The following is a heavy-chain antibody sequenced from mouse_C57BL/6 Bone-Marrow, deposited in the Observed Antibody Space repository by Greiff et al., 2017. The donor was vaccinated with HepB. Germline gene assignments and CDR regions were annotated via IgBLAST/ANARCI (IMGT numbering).Heavy chain of an antibody. J-gene: IGHJ4*01. CDR2: IDPSDSYT. Sequence: VQLQQPGAELVMPGASVKLSCKASGYTFTSYWMHWVKQRPGQGLEWIREIDPSDSYTNYNQKFKGKSTLTVDKSSSTAYMQLSSLTSEDSAVYYCAREDYYAMDYWGQGTSVTVSS. V-gene: IGHV1-69*01. CDR1: GYTFTSYW. CDR3: AREDYYAMDY.